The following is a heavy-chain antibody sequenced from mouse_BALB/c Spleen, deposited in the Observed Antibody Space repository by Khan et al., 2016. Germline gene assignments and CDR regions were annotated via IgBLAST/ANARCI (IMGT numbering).Heavy chain of an antibody. Sequence: EVQLQESGPGLVKPSQSLSLTCTVTGFSITSDYVWYLIRQLRGNIMWWRGFISYSGSTSYNPSLKSRMSINQDTSKSPCCLQLNSVTTEHTATSCCAFSGNCSHFDVWGAGTTVTVSS. V-gene: IGHV3-2*02. CDR3: AFSGNCSHFDV. D-gene: IGHD2-1*01. CDR1: GFSITSDYV. J-gene: IGHJ1*01. CDR2: ISYSGST.